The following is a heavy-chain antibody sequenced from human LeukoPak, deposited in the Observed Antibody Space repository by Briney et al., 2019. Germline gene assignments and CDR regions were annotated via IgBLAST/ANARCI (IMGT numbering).Heavy chain of an antibody. CDR2: ISSSSGNI. Sequence: GGSLRLSCTASEFSFSDYTMSWVRQAPGKGLEWVALISSSSGNIYYADSLKGRFTISRDNAKNSLYLQMNSLRAEDTALYYCARDRPSSSWYYYYYYMDVWGKGTTVTVSS. D-gene: IGHD6-13*01. V-gene: IGHV3-21*04. CDR1: EFSFSDYT. CDR3: ARDRPSSSWYYYYYYMDV. J-gene: IGHJ6*03.